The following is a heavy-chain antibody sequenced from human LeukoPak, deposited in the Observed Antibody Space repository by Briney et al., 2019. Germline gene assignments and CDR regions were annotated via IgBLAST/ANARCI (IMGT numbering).Heavy chain of an antibody. CDR3: ARDLSRYYFDY. D-gene: IGHD2/OR15-2a*01. V-gene: IGHV3-30*01. CDR2: ISYGGSNK. Sequence: GRSLRLSCAASGLTFSSYAMHWVRQAPGKGLEWVADISYGGSNKYYADSVKGRFTISRDNSKNTLYLQMNRVRAEDTAVYYSARDLSRYYFDYWGLGTLVTVSS. CDR1: GLTFSSYA. J-gene: IGHJ4*02.